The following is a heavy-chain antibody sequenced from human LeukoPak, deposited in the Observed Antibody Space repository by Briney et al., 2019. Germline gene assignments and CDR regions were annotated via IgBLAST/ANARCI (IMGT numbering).Heavy chain of an antibody. D-gene: IGHD2-2*01. CDR1: GFTFSSYE. CDR2: INRSGTT. J-gene: IGHJ4*02. CDR3: ARREGGVVPAADFDY. V-gene: IGHV4-34*01. Sequence: MPGGSLRLSCAASGFTFSSYEMNWVRQPPGKGLEWIGDINRSGTTNYNPSLKSRVTISVDTSKNQFSLKLSSVTAADTAVYYCARREGGVVPAADFDYWGQGTLVTVSS.